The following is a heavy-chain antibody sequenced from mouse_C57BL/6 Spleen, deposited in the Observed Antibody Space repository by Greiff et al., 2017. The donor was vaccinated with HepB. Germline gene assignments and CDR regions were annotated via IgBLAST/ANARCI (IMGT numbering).Heavy chain of an antibody. CDR1: GYTFTSYW. CDR2: IDPSDSYT. D-gene: IGHD2-3*01. V-gene: IGHV1-50*01. J-gene: IGHJ3*01. Sequence: VQLQQPGAELVKPGASVKLSCKASGYTFTSYWMQWVKQRPGQGLEWIGEIDPSDSYTNYNQKFKGKATLTVDTSSSTAYMQLSSLTSEDSAVYYCARGMADAWFAYWGQGTLVTVSA. CDR3: ARGMADAWFAY.